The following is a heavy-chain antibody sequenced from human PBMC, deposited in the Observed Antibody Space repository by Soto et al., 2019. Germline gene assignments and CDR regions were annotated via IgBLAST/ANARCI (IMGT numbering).Heavy chain of an antibody. V-gene: IGHV1-18*01. CDR2: ISAYNGNT. CDR1: GYTFTTYG. D-gene: IGHD3-22*01. CDR3: ARDSNGYYYRY. Sequence: ASVKVSCKASGYTFTTYGISWVRQAPGQGLEWMGWISAYNGNTKYAEKLQGRVTMTTDTSTSTAYMEVRSLRPDDTAVYYCARDSNGYYYRYWGQGTLVTVSS. J-gene: IGHJ4*02.